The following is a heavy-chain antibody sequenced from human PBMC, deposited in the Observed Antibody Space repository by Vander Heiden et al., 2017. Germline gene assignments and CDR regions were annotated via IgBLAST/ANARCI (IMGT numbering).Heavy chain of an antibody. CDR3: ATYDYVWGSYRPPVDY. J-gene: IGHJ4*02. D-gene: IGHD3-16*02. CDR2: ISSSSYNI. Sequence: EVQLVESGGGLVKPGGSLRLSCAASGFTFSSKSMNWVRQAPGKGLEWGSSISSSSYNIYYADSVKGRFTISRDNAKNSLYLRMNSLRAEDTAVYYCATYDYVWGSYRPPVDYWGQGTLVTVSS. V-gene: IGHV3-21*01. CDR1: GFTFSSKS.